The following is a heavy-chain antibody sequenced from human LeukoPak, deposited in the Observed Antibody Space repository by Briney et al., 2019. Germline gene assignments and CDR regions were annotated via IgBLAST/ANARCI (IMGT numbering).Heavy chain of an antibody. D-gene: IGHD3-9*01. CDR2: ITASSTAI. Sequence: PGGSLRLSCAASGFTFSSHWMNWVRQAPGKGLEWVSSITASSTAIYSADSVKGRFTISRDNAKNFLYLQMNSLRAEDTAVYYCARTYYDILTGYNPYFDYWGQGILVTVSS. CDR1: GFTFSSHW. J-gene: IGHJ4*02. CDR3: ARTYYDILTGYNPYFDY. V-gene: IGHV3-21*01.